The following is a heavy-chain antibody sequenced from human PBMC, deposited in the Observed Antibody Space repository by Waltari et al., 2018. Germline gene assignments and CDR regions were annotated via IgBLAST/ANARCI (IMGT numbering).Heavy chain of an antibody. V-gene: IGHV4-39*01. Sequence: QLQLQESGPGLVTPSETLYLTCTVSGGSLSSNSYFWGWIRQPPGKGLEWIGSMYFDSGSIYYNPSLKSRVTIFGDTSKNQFSLKLTTVTAADTAFYHCARQGPGGRAYDIWGQGTMLTVSS. CDR2: MYFDSGSI. CDR3: ARQGPGGRAYDI. CDR1: GGSLSSNSYF. J-gene: IGHJ3*02.